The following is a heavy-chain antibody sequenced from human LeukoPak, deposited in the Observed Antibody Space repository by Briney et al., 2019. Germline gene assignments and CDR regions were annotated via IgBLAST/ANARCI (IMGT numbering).Heavy chain of an antibody. CDR1: GFTFSSYG. J-gene: IGHJ4*02. CDR2: VRYDGSNT. CDR3: AKDRSGNFDY. Sequence: PGGSLRLSCVASGFTFSSYGMHWVRQAPGKGLEWVAFVRYDGSNTYYADSVKGRFTISRDNSKNTLYLQMNSLRAEDTAVYYCAKDRSGNFDYWGQGTLVTVSS. V-gene: IGHV3-30*02. D-gene: IGHD3-3*01.